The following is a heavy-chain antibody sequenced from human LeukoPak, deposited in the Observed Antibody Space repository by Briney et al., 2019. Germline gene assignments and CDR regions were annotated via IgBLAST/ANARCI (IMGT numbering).Heavy chain of an antibody. CDR2: ISYSGRT. J-gene: IGHJ5*01. D-gene: IGHD6-13*01. CDR1: GGSISSRGYC. Sequence: SETLSLTCTVSGGSISSRGYCCGWIRQPPGKGLEWIGSISYSGRTYYNPSLKSPVTVSADTSKNQFSLKLSSVTAADTAVYYCARGAAAGIDSWGQGILVTVSS. CDR3: ARGAAAGIDS. V-gene: IGHV4-39*01.